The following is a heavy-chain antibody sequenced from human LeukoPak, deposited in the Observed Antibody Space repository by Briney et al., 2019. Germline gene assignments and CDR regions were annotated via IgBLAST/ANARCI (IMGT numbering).Heavy chain of an antibody. D-gene: IGHD6-13*01. V-gene: IGHV4-34*01. Sequence: SETLSLTCTVSGGSISSYYWSWIRQPPGKGLEWIGEINHSGSTNYNPSLKSRVTISVDTSKNQFSLKLSSVTAADTAVYYCARDSIPGIAAAWGQGTLVTVSS. CDR3: ARDSIPGIAAA. CDR2: INHSGST. CDR1: GGSISSYY. J-gene: IGHJ4*02.